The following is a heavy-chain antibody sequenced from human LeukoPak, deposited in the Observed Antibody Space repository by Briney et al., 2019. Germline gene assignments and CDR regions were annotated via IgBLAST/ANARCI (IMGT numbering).Heavy chain of an antibody. CDR2: IKQDGSEK. V-gene: IGHV3-7*01. Sequence: GGSLRLSCAASGFIFSNYWMSWVRQAPGKGLEWVANIKQDGSEKFYVDSVKGRFTISRDNAKNSLYLQMNSLRAEDTAVYNCARVPLNYYYYMDVWGKGTTVTVSS. J-gene: IGHJ6*03. CDR3: ARVPLNYYYYMDV. CDR1: GFIFSNYW.